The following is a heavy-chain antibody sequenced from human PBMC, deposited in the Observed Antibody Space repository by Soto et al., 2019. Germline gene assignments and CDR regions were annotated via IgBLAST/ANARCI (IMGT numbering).Heavy chain of an antibody. CDR3: TADGYYTGYFDY. D-gene: IGHD3-3*01. CDR2: IKSKTDGGTT. Sequence: EVQLVESGGGLVKPGGSLRLSCAASGFTFSNAWMSWVRQAPGKGLEWVGRIKSKTDGGTTDYAAPVKGRFTISRDDSKNTLYLQMNSLKTEDTAVYYCTADGYYTGYFDYWGQGTLVTVSS. V-gene: IGHV3-15*01. J-gene: IGHJ4*02. CDR1: GFTFSNAW.